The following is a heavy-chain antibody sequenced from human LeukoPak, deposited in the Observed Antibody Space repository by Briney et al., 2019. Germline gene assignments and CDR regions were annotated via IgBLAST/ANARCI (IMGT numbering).Heavy chain of an antibody. D-gene: IGHD6-13*01. Sequence: GGSLRLSCAVSGFTFSSYTLHWVRQAPGEGLESVAIISFDGSNKYYADSAKGRFTISRDNSKDTLYLQMNSLRAEDTAVYYCVRDSPDPPYTSGWYGNWGQGTLVTVSS. CDR1: GFTFSSYT. CDR2: ISFDGSNK. CDR3: VRDSPDPPYTSGWYGN. J-gene: IGHJ4*02. V-gene: IGHV3-30*14.